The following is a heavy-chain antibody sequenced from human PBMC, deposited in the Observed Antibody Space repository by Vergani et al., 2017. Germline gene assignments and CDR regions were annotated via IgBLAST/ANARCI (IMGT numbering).Heavy chain of an antibody. CDR2: IYHSGST. Sequence: QVQLQESGPGLVKPSETLSLTCAVSGYSISSGYYWGWIRQPPGKGLEWIGSIYHSGSTYYNPSLKSRVTISVDTSKNQFSLKLSSVTAADTAVYYCARHPAGYCSGGSCLRWFDPWGQGTLVTVSS. CDR1: GYSISSGYY. V-gene: IGHV4-38-2*01. CDR3: ARHPAGYCSGGSCLRWFDP. J-gene: IGHJ5*02. D-gene: IGHD2-15*01.